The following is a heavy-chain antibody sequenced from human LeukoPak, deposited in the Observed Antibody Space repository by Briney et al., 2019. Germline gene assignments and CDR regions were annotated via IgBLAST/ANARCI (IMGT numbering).Heavy chain of an antibody. D-gene: IGHD3-9*01. Sequence: ASVKVSCKVSGYTLTELSMHWVRQAPGKGLEWMGGFDPEDGETIYAQKFQGRVTMTEDTSTDTACMELSSLRSEDTAVYYCATDKGEGNFDWLRYWGQGTLVTVSS. V-gene: IGHV1-24*01. J-gene: IGHJ4*02. CDR3: ATDKGEGNFDWLRY. CDR1: GYTLTELS. CDR2: FDPEDGET.